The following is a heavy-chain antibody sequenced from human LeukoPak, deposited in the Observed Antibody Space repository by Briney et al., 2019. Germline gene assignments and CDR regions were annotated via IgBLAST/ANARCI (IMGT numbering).Heavy chain of an antibody. CDR1: GFTFSSYW. V-gene: IGHV3-7*01. J-gene: IGHJ5*02. CDR3: AKGASSGYSPYFDP. CDR2: IKQDGSEK. Sequence: QSGGSLRLSCAASGFTFSSYWMSWVRQAPGKGLEWVANIKQDGSEKYYVDSVKGRFTISRDNSKDTLYLQMNSLRVEDTAVYYCAKGASSGYSPYFDPWGQGTLVTVSS. D-gene: IGHD3-22*01.